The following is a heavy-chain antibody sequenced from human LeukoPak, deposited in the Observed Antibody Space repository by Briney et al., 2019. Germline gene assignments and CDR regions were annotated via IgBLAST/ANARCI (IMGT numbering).Heavy chain of an antibody. Sequence: PSETLSLTCTVSGGSISSYYWSWIRQPPGKGLEWIGYIYYSGSTNYNPSLKSRITISVDTSKNQFSLKLTSVTAADMAVYYCARDRGSPVGWFDPWGQGTLVTVSS. CDR2: IYYSGST. V-gene: IGHV4-59*12. D-gene: IGHD4-23*01. CDR1: GGSISSYY. J-gene: IGHJ5*02. CDR3: ARDRGSPVGWFDP.